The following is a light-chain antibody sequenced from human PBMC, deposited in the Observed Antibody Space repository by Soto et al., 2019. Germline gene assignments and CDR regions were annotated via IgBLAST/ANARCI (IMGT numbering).Light chain of an antibody. CDR3: QQYNSYSEWT. J-gene: IGKJ1*01. CDR2: DAS. V-gene: IGKV1-5*01. CDR1: QSISSW. Sequence: DIKMTQSPSTLSASVGDRVTITCRASQSISSWLAWYQQKPGKAPKLLIYDASSLESGVPSRFSGSGSGTEFTLTISSLQPDHFATYYCQQYNSYSEWTFGQGTKVEIK.